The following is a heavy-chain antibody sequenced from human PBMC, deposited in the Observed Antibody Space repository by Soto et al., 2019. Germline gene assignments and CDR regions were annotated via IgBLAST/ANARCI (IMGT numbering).Heavy chain of an antibody. CDR2: ISGSGGST. CDR1: GFTFSTYN. D-gene: IGHD2-15*01. CDR3: ATGLYCSGGSCYRYFDY. Sequence: GGSLRLSCAASGFTFSTYNMNWVRQAPGKGLEWVSAISGSGGSTYYADSVKGRFTISRDNSKNTLYLQMNSLRAEDTAVYYCATGLYCSGGSCYRYFDYWGQGTLVTVSS. J-gene: IGHJ4*02. V-gene: IGHV3-23*01.